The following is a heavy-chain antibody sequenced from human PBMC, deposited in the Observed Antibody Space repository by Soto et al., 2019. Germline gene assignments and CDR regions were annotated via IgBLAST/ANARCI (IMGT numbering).Heavy chain of an antibody. D-gene: IGHD3-3*01. CDR3: TADHWS. CDR2: INRKIDGETT. J-gene: IGHJ4*02. CDR1: EYTFTYAL. V-gene: IGHV3-15*01. Sequence: PGGSLRLSCVVFEYTFTYALMSWVRQSPGKGLEWVARINRKIDGETTDYAAPVEGRFTIARDDSKNTLYLQMSSLKIEDTAVYFCTADHWSWGQGTLVTVSS.